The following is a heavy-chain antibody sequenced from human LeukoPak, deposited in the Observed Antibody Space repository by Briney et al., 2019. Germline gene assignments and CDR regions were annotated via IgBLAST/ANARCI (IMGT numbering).Heavy chain of an antibody. Sequence: SEALSLTCTVSGGSISGSTYYWGWVRQPPGKGLEWIGSIYYSGSTYYNPSLKSRVTISVDTSKNQFSLKLSSVTAADTAVYFCTLRNFWGQGSLVTVSS. CDR3: TLRNF. V-gene: IGHV4-39*01. CDR2: IYYSGST. J-gene: IGHJ4*02. CDR1: GGSISGSTYY.